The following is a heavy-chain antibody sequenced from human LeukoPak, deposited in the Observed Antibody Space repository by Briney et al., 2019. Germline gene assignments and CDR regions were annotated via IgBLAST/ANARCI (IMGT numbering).Heavy chain of an antibody. D-gene: IGHD5-18*01. Sequence: ASVKVSCKASGYTFISFDIDWVRQATGQGLEWMGWMSPKSGNKDYAQKFQGRVTMTRNTSINTAYLELSGLRSEDTAVYYCARGPPIRGYRYGYDTDYYYYYYMDVWGKGTTVTISS. CDR1: GYTFISFD. CDR2: MSPKSGNK. V-gene: IGHV1-8*01. CDR3: ARGPPIRGYRYGYDTDYYYYYYMDV. J-gene: IGHJ6*03.